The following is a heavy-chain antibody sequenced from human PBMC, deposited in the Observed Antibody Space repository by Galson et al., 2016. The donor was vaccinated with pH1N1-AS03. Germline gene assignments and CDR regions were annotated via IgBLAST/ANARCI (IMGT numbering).Heavy chain of an antibody. CDR3: ARTGSNGWYYFDS. V-gene: IGHV4-59*01. CDR2: VYYSGTP. CDR1: GGSMSGYY. Sequence: ETLSLTCTVSGGSMSGYYWSWIRQSPERGLEWIGCVYYSGTPTYNPSLKSQVTISVDTSKNQFSLKLSSVTAADTAVCFCARTGSNGWYYFDSWGQGALVTVSS. J-gene: IGHJ4*02. D-gene: IGHD6-19*01.